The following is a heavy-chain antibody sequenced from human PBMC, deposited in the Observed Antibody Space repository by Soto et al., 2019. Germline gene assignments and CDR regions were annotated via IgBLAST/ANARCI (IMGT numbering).Heavy chain of an antibody. CDR1: GGSISRYY. J-gene: IGHJ6*02. V-gene: IGHV4-59*01. Sequence: SETLSLTCTVSGGSISRYYWSWIRQPPGKGLEWIGYIYYSGSTNYNPSLKSRVTISVDTSKNQFSLKLSSVTAADTAVYYCARSLGYCSSTSCQYYYYYGMDVWGQGTTVTVSS. CDR2: IYYSGST. CDR3: ARSLGYCSSTSCQYYYYYGMDV. D-gene: IGHD2-2*01.